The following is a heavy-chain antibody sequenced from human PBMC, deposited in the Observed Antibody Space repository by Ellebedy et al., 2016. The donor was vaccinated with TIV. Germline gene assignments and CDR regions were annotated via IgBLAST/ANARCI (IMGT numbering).Heavy chain of an antibody. D-gene: IGHD3-9*01. CDR3: AKTETGSPDY. Sequence: GGSLRLXXAASGFTFSSYAMSWVRQAPGKGLEWVSAISGSGGSTYYADSVKGRFTISRDNAKNSLYLQMNSLRVEDTAVYYCAKTETGSPDYWGQGTLVTVSS. CDR2: ISGSGGST. J-gene: IGHJ4*02. V-gene: IGHV3-23*01. CDR1: GFTFSSYA.